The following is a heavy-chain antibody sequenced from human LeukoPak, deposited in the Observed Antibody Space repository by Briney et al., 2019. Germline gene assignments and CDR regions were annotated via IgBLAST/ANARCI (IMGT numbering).Heavy chain of an antibody. D-gene: IGHD2-2*01. CDR2: ISWNSGII. CDR3: AKDAWSCSGNSCPQYYYYMDV. J-gene: IGHJ6*03. CDR1: GFPFDDYG. Sequence: RGRSLRLSCVASGFPFDDYGMSWVRQSPGKGLEWVSSISWNSGIIDYADSVKGRFTISRDNAKNSLYLQMNSLRAEDTAVYYCAKDAWSCSGNSCPQYYYYMDVWGKGTTVTVSS. V-gene: IGHV3-9*01.